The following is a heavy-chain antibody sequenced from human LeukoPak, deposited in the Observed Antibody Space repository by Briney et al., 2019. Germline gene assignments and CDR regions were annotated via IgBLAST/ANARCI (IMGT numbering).Heavy chain of an antibody. Sequence: SVKVSCKASGGTFSSYAISWVRQAPGQGLEWMGGIIPMIGTVNYAQKFQGRVTITADKSTSTAYMELSSLRSEDTAVYYCARDRDSSGWHDYWGQGTLVTVSS. CDR1: GGTFSSYA. CDR3: ARDRDSSGWHDY. V-gene: IGHV1-69*06. J-gene: IGHJ4*02. D-gene: IGHD6-19*01. CDR2: IIPMIGTV.